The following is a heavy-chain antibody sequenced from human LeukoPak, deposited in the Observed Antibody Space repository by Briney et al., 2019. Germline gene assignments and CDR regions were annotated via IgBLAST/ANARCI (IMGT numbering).Heavy chain of an antibody. CDR3: ARNVRITYYTDV. Sequence: ASVKVSCKASGYTFTSYGISWVLQAPGQGLEWMGWISAYNGNTNYAQKLQGRVTMTTDTSTSTAYMELRSLRSDDTAVYYCARNVRITYYTDVWGKGTTVTVSS. CDR2: ISAYNGNT. CDR1: GYTFTSYG. V-gene: IGHV1-18*01. J-gene: IGHJ6*03. D-gene: IGHD3-3*01.